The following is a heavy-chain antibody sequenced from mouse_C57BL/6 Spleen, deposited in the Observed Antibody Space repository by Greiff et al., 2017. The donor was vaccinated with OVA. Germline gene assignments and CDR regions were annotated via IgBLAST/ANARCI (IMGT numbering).Heavy chain of an antibody. J-gene: IGHJ4*01. Sequence: VQLQQSGPELVKPGASVKLSCKASGYAFSSSWMNWVKQRPGQGLEWIGRIYPGDGDTNYNGKFKGKATLTADKSSSTAYMQLSSLTSEDSAVYFCAARATTAMDYWGQGTSVTVSS. CDR2: IYPGDGDT. CDR1: GYAFSSSW. V-gene: IGHV1-82*01. D-gene: IGHD1-2*01. CDR3: AARATTAMDY.